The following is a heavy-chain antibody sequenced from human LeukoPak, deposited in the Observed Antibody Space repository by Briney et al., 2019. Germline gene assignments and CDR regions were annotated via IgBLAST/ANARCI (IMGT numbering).Heavy chain of an antibody. J-gene: IGHJ4*02. CDR2: IIPILGIA. CDR3: ARDKEGYSSGWSRPGFY. CDR1: GGTFSSYA. V-gene: IGHV1-69*04. D-gene: IGHD6-19*01. Sequence: ASVKVSCKASGGTFSSYAISWVRQAPGQGLEWMGRIIPILGIANYAQKFQGRVTITADKSTSTAYMELSSLRSEDTAVYYCARDKEGYSSGWSRPGFYWGQGTLVTVSS.